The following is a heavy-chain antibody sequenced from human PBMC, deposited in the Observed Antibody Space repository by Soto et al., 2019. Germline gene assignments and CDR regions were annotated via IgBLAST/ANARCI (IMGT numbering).Heavy chain of an antibody. D-gene: IGHD6-13*01. CDR3: ARLQGQQLAY. CDR1: GGSISSRGYY. V-gene: IGHV4-39*07. Sequence: SETLSLTCTVSGGSISSRGYYWGWIRQPPGKGLEWIGTIYYSGSTNYNPSLKSRVTISVDTSKNQFSLKLSSVTAADTAVYYCARLQGQQLAYWGQGTLVTVSS. CDR2: IYYSGST. J-gene: IGHJ4*02.